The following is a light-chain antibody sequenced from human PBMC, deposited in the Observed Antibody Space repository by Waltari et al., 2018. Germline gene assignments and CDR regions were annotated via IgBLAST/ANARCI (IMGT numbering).Light chain of an antibody. CDR2: RAS. J-gene: IGKJ5*01. CDR3: QQYNSYSIT. V-gene: IGKV1-5*03. Sequence: DIQMTQSPSTLSASVGDRVPITCRASQTISSWLAWDQQQPGKAPRLLIYRASTLESGVPSRFSGSGSGTEFTLTISSLQPDDFATYYCQQYNSYSITFGQGTRLEIK. CDR1: QTISSW.